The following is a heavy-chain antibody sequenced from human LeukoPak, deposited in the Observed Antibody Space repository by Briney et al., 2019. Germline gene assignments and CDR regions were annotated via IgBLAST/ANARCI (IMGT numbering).Heavy chain of an antibody. Sequence: RRSLRLSCAASGFTFSSYGMHWVRQAPGKGLEWVAVISYDGSNKYYADSVKGRFTISRDNSKNTLYLQMNSRRAEDTAVYYCAKNPSRGSGSYSDYWGQGTLVTVSS. J-gene: IGHJ4*02. V-gene: IGHV3-30*18. CDR1: GFTFSSYG. D-gene: IGHD3-10*01. CDR3: AKNPSRGSGSYSDY. CDR2: ISYDGSNK.